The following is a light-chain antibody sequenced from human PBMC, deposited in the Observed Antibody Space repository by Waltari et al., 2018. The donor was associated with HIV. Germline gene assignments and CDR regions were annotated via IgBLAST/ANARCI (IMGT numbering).Light chain of an antibody. CDR3: HQYHDWLRWT. V-gene: IGKV3D-15*03. J-gene: IGKJ1*01. CDR2: VAA. Sequence: MTQSPATLSVPPGHRLPLPCRASQNVASYVTWYQQRTDQPPRLLVIVAAVRATDIAARFSGSGSATDVNLIIDDLHPADCAMYFCHQYHDWLRWTFGQGTRV. CDR1: QNVASY.